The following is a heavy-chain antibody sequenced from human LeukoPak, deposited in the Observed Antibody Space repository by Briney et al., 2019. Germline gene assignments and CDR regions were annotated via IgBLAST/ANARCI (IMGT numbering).Heavy chain of an antibody. CDR3: ARSGDILYYYSMDV. CDR1: GFTFSTYW. V-gene: IGHV3-7*01. Sequence: GGSLRLSCVASGFTFSTYWMSWVRQAPGKGLEWVANIKQDGREEYYVNSVKGRFTISRDNAKNSLYLQMNSLRAEDTAVYYCARSGDILYYYSMDVWGKGTTVTVSS. J-gene: IGHJ6*03. D-gene: IGHD3-10*01. CDR2: IKQDGREE.